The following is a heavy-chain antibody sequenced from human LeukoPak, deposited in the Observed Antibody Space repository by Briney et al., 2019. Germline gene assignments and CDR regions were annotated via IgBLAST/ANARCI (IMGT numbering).Heavy chain of an antibody. CDR1: GGTFSSYA. Sequence: SVKVSCKASGGTFSSYAISWVRQAPGQGLEWMGGIIPIFGTANYAQKFQGRVTMTRDTSTSTVYMELSSLRSEDTAVYYCARDRDGMVSKAHQYFQHWGQGTLVTVSS. V-gene: IGHV1-69*05. CDR3: ARDRDGMVSKAHQYFQH. D-gene: IGHD2-8*01. J-gene: IGHJ1*01. CDR2: IIPIFGTA.